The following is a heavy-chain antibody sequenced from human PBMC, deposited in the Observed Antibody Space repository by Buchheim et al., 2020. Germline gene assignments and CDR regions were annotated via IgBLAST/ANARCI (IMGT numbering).Heavy chain of an antibody. Sequence: QVQLVQSGAEVKKPGASVKVSCKASGYTFTSYDINWVRQATGQGLEWMGWMNPNSGNTGYAQKFQGRVTMTRNTSISTAYMELSSLRSEDTAVYYCARGLWGYGDYVVGGLPVSLYNWFDPWGQGTL. CDR2: MNPNSGNT. CDR3: ARGLWGYGDYVVGGLPVSLYNWFDP. J-gene: IGHJ5*02. V-gene: IGHV1-8*01. D-gene: IGHD4-17*01. CDR1: GYTFTSYD.